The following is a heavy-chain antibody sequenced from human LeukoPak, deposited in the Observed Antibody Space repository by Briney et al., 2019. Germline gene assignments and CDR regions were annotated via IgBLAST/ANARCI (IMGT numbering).Heavy chain of an antibody. Sequence: PGGSLRLSCAASGFTFSSYAMSWVRQAPGKGLEWVSVIYSGGSTYYADSVKGRFTISRDNSKNTLYLQMNSLRAEDTAVYYCARDLTRRQHAFDIWGQGTMVTVSS. CDR1: GFTFSSYA. CDR3: ARDLTRRQHAFDI. D-gene: IGHD6-13*01. CDR2: IYSGGST. V-gene: IGHV3-53*01. J-gene: IGHJ3*02.